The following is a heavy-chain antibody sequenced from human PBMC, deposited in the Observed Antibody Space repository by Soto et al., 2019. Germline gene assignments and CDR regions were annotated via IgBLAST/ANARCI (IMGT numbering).Heavy chain of an antibody. CDR1: GYSISSGYY. CDR2: IYHSGST. CDR3: ARDGREYNWNYGVDP. J-gene: IGHJ5*02. D-gene: IGHD1-7*01. V-gene: IGHV4-38-2*01. Sequence: NTSETLSLTCAVSGYSISSGYYWGWIRQPPGKGLEWIGSIYHSGSTYYNPSLKSRVTISVDTSKNQFSLKLSSVTAADTAVYYCARDGREYNWNYGVDPWGQGTLVTVSS.